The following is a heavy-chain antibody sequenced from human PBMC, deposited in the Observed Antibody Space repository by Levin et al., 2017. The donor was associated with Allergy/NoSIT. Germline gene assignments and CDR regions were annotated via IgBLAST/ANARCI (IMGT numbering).Heavy chain of an antibody. V-gene: IGHV3-48*02. CDR2: ISSRTSTI. J-gene: IGHJ4*02. CDR1: GFTFSSSS. Sequence: LSLPCAASGFTFSSSSMNWVRQAPGKGLEWVSYISSRTSTIYYADSVKGRFTISRDNAKNSLYLQMNSLRDEDTAVYYCARLARTHGYWGQGTLVTVSS. CDR3: ARLARTHGY. D-gene: IGHD1-1*01.